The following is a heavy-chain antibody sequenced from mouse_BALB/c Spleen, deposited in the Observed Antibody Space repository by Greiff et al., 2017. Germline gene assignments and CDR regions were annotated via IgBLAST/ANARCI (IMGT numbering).Heavy chain of an antibody. CDR2: IWGDGST. D-gene: IGHD2-3*01. Sequence: QVQLKESGPGLVAPSQSLSITCTVSGFSLTGYGVNWVRQPPGKGLEWLGMIWGDGSTDYNSALKSRLSISKDNSKSQVFLKMNSLQTDDTARYYCARDGGYDGYRYYAMDYWGQGTSVTVSS. J-gene: IGHJ4*01. CDR1: GFSLTGYG. CDR3: ARDGGYDGYRYYAMDY. V-gene: IGHV2-6-7*01.